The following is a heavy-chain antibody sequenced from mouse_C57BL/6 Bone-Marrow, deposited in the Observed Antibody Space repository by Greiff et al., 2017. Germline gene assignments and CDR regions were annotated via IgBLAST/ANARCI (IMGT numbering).Heavy chain of an antibody. CDR3: ARQGATWDMDY. Sequence: EVQGVESGGDLVKPGGSLKLSCAASGFTFSSYGMSWVRQTPDERLEWVATISSGGSYTYYPDSVKGRFTISRDNAKNTLYLQMSSLKSEDAAMYYCARQGATWDMDYWGQGTSVTVSS. CDR2: ISSGGSYT. V-gene: IGHV5-6*01. CDR1: GFTFSSYG. J-gene: IGHJ4*01. D-gene: IGHD3-1*01.